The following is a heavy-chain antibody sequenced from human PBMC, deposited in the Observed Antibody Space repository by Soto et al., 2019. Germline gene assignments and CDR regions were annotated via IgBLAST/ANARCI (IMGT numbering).Heavy chain of an antibody. J-gene: IGHJ4*02. CDR2: VYYSGST. V-gene: IGHV4-39*01. CDR3: ASHPTFSGWEYYFDY. D-gene: IGHD6-19*01. Sequence: QLQLQESGPGLVKPSETLSLTCTVSGDSVSSSNYYWGWIRQPPGQGLEWIGSVYYSGSTYYNPSLTSRVTMSVDTSKTQFSLKLSSVTAADAAVYYCASHPTFSGWEYYFDYWGQGTPVTVSS. CDR1: GDSVSSSNYY.